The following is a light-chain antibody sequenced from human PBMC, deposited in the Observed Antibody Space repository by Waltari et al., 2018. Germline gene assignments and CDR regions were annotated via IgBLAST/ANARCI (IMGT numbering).Light chain of an antibody. CDR2: DVS. J-gene: IGLJ3*02. CDR3: CSYAGSYTWV. CDR1: SSDVGGYNY. Sequence: QSALTQPRSVSGSPGQSVTISCTGTSSDVGGYNYVSWYQQHPGKAPKLMIYDVSKRPPGVPHRFSGSKSGNTASLTISGLQAEDEADYYCCSYAGSYTWVFGGGTKLTVL. V-gene: IGLV2-11*01.